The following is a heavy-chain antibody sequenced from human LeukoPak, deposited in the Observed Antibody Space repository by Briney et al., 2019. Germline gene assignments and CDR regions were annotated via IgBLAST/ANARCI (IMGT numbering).Heavy chain of an antibody. J-gene: IGHJ4*02. CDR3: AKDPMNVAQNSYGLEQGD. D-gene: IGHD5-18*01. Sequence: GGSLRLSCAASGFTFSSYAMSWVRQAPGKGLEWVSAISGSGGSTYYADSVKGRFTISRDNSKNTLYLQMNSLRAEDTAVYYCAKDPMNVAQNSYGLEQGDWGQGTLVTVSS. CDR1: GFTFSSYA. CDR2: ISGSGGST. V-gene: IGHV3-23*01.